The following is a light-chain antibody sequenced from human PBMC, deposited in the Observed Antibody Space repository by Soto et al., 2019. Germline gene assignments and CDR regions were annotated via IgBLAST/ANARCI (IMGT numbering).Light chain of an antibody. CDR2: GAS. J-gene: IGKJ5*01. Sequence: EIVMTQSPATLSVSPGERATLSCRASQSVSSDLAWYHQKPGQAPRLPIYGASTRATGIPARFSGSGSGTEFTLTINSLQSEDFAVYYCQQRSYWPITFGPGTRLEIK. V-gene: IGKV3-15*01. CDR3: QQRSYWPIT. CDR1: QSVSSD.